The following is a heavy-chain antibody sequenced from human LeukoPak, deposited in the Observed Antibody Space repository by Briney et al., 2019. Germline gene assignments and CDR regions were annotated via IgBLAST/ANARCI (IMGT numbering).Heavy chain of an antibody. CDR2: IIPIFGTA. CDR1: GGTFSSYA. V-gene: IGHV1-69*13. CDR3: AREKYYYYGSGSFSYFDY. Sequence: SVKVSCKASGGTFSSYAISWVRQAPEQGLEWMGGIIPIFGTANYAQKFQGRVTITADESTSTAYMELSSLRSEDTAVYYCAREKYYYYGSGSFSYFDYWGQGTLVTVSS. J-gene: IGHJ4*02. D-gene: IGHD3-10*01.